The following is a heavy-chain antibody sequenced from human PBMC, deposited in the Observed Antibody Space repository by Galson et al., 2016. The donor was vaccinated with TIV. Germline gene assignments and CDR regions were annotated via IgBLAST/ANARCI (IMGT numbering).Heavy chain of an antibody. CDR1: GFTFSNYA. D-gene: IGHD4-23*01. J-gene: IGHJ5*02. Sequence: SLRLSCAASGFTFSNYAMNWVRQAPGRGLEWVSSINNYGVATYYADSVKGRFTISRDNSKNTLYLQMSSLRAEDTAFYYCAKDANSVLPRNWFDPWGQGTQVTVSS. CDR3: AKDANSVLPRNWFDP. V-gene: IGHV3-23*01. CDR2: INNYGVAT.